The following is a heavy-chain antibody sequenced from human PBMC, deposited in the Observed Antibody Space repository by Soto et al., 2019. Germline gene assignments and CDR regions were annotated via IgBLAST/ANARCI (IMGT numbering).Heavy chain of an antibody. D-gene: IGHD3-22*01. CDR2: ISYDGSNK. V-gene: IGHV3-30-3*01. Sequence: QVQLVESGGGVVQPGRSLRLSCAASGFTFSSYAMHWVRQAPGKGLEWMAVISYDGSNKYYADSVKGRFTISRDNSKNTLYLQMNSLRAEDTAVYYCARDYSTMTGFDYWGQGTLVTVSS. J-gene: IGHJ4*02. CDR3: ARDYSTMTGFDY. CDR1: GFTFSSYA.